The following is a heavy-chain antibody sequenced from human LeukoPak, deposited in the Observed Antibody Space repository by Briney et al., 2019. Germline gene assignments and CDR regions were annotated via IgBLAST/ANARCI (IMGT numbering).Heavy chain of an antibody. V-gene: IGHV4-34*01. CDR3: ARESPSVAGNYFDY. J-gene: IGHJ4*02. CDR1: GGSFSGYY. CDR2: INHSGST. D-gene: IGHD6-19*01. Sequence: SETLSLTCAVYGGSFSGYYWSWIRQPPGKGLEWIGEINHSGSTNYNPSLKSRVTISVDRSKNQFSLKLSSVTAADTAVYYCARESPSVAGNYFDYWGQGTLVTVSS.